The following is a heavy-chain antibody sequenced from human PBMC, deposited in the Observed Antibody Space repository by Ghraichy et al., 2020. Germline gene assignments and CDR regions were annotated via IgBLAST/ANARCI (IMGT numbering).Heavy chain of an antibody. Sequence: GGSLRLSCAASDITFSNYAMHWLRQAPAKGLEWVAYIGTDENFQFYRDSVKGRFTISRDNSKSMLFLQMNSLRGEDSAIYYCAVDFWAQMAPGWGQGTLVTVSS. V-gene: IGHV3-30*02. CDR1: DITFSNYA. CDR3: AVDFWAQMAPG. D-gene: IGHD5-24*01. CDR2: IGTDENFQ. J-gene: IGHJ4*02.